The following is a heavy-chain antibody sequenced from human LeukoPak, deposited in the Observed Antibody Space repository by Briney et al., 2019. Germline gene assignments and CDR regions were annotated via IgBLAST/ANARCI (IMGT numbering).Heavy chain of an antibody. Sequence: SRSLRLSCAASGFTFDDYAMHWVRQAPGKGLEWVSGISWNSGSIGYADSVKGRFTISRDNAKNSLYLQMSSLRAEDTALYYCAKDGIAAAYYYYMDVWGKGTTVTVSS. CDR2: ISWNSGSI. CDR1: GFTFDDYA. J-gene: IGHJ6*03. D-gene: IGHD6-13*01. CDR3: AKDGIAAAYYYYMDV. V-gene: IGHV3-9*01.